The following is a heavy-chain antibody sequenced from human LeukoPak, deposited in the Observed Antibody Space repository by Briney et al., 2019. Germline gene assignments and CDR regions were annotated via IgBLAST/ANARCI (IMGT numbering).Heavy chain of an antibody. CDR3: ARDGGTRLKYSYGYGDY. D-gene: IGHD5-18*01. V-gene: IGHV3-74*01. J-gene: IGHJ4*02. Sequence: GGSLRLSCAASGLTFSGSWMNWVRQAPGKGLVWVSRINSDGSSTSYADSVKGRFTISRDNAKNTLYLQMNSLRAEDTAVYYCARDGGTRLKYSYGYGDYWGQGTLVTVSS. CDR2: INSDGSST. CDR1: GLTFSGSW.